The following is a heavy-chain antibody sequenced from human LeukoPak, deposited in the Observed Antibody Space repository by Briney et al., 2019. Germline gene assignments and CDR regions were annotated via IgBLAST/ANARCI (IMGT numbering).Heavy chain of an antibody. CDR2: IQTDGRDK. V-gene: IGHV3-30*02. CDR3: AREGGTVVIGRFDY. J-gene: IGHJ4*02. CDR1: GIDFRASG. Sequence: GGSLRLSCAASGIDFRASGMHWVRQAPGMGLEWVTFIQTDGRDKYYAASVAGRFTISRDNSKDTVYLNMNNLRPDDTALYYCAREGGTVVIGRFDYWGQGTLVTVSS. D-gene: IGHD2-2*01.